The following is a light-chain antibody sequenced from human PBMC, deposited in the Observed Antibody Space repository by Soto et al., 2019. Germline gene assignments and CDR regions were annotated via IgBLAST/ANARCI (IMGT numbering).Light chain of an antibody. CDR1: SSNIGAGFD. CDR2: GNS. J-gene: IGLJ1*01. V-gene: IGLV1-40*01. CDR3: QSYDSSLTGSKV. Sequence: QSVLTQLPSVSGAPGQRVTISCTGSSSNIGAGFDVHWYQQLPGTAPKLLIYGNSNRPSWVPDRFSGSRSGTSASLAITGLQAEDEADYYCQSYDSSLTGSKVFGSGTNVTVL.